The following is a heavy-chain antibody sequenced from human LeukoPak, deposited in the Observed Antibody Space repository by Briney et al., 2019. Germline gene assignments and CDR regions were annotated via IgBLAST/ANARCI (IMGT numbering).Heavy chain of an antibody. V-gene: IGHV4-59*08. CDR3: ARLYYYDSSGYWGYYYGMDV. J-gene: IGHJ6*02. CDR1: GGSISSYY. CDR2: IYYSGST. D-gene: IGHD3-22*01. Sequence: PSETLSRTCTVSGGSISSYYWSWIRQPPGKGLEWIGYIYYSGSTNYNPSLKSRVTISVDTSKNQFSLKLSSVTAADTAVYYCARLYYYDSSGYWGYYYGMDVWGQGTTVTVSS.